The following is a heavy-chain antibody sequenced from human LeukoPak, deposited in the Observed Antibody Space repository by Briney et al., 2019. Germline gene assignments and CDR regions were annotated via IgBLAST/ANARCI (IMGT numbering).Heavy chain of an antibody. CDR1: GGSISSYY. CDR2: IYYSGST. Sequence: SETLSLTCTVSGGSISSYYWSWIRQPPGKGLEWIGYIYYSGSTNYNPSLKSRVTISVDTSKNQFSLKLSSATAADTAVYYCARGPYYYDSSGYYTRGAFDIWGQGTMVTVSS. CDR3: ARGPYYYDSSGYYTRGAFDI. V-gene: IGHV4-59*01. J-gene: IGHJ3*02. D-gene: IGHD3-22*01.